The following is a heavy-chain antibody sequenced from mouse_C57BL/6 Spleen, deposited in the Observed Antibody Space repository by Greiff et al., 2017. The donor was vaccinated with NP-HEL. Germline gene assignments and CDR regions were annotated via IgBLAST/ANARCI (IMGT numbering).Heavy chain of an antibody. J-gene: IGHJ3*01. CDR3: ARYGFITTVVEGFAY. D-gene: IGHD1-1*01. Sequence: EVQLVESGGGLVKPGGSLKLSCAASGFTFSSYAMSWVRQTPEKRLEWVATISDGGSYTYYPDNVKGRFTISRDNAKNNLYLQMSHLKSEDTAMYYCARYGFITTVVEGFAYWGQGTLVTVSA. CDR2: ISDGGSYT. V-gene: IGHV5-4*01. CDR1: GFTFSSYA.